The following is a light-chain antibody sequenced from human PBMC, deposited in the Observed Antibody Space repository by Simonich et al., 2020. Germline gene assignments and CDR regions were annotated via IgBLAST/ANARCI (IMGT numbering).Light chain of an antibody. CDR2: DVS. J-gene: IGLJ2*01. V-gene: IGLV2-14*01. CDR1: SSDVGGYNY. Sequence: QSALTQPASVSGSPGQSITISCTGTSSDVGGYNYVSWYQQQPGKAPQLMIYDVSRRPSGVSNRFSGSKSGNTASLTISGLQAEDEADYYCSSYTSSSTLVFGGGTKLTVL. CDR3: SSYTSSSTLV.